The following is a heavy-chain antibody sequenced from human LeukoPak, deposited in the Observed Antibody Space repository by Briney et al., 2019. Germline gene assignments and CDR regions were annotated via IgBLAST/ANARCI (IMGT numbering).Heavy chain of an antibody. CDR3: ASRKAAPALWVRFDY. V-gene: IGHV1-69*04. CDR2: IIPILGIA. CDR1: GGTFISYA. Sequence: ASVTVSCKASGGTFISYAISWVRQAPGQGLEWMGRIIPILGIANYAQKFQGRVTITADKSTSTAYMELSSLRSEDTAVYYCASRKAAPALWVRFDYWGQGTLVTVSS. D-gene: IGHD6-6*01. J-gene: IGHJ4*02.